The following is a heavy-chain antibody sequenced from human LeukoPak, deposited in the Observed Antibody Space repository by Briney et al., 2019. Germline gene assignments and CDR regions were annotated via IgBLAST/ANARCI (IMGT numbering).Heavy chain of an antibody. J-gene: IGHJ6*03. CDR3: AKFEGYSSRSGYYYYYMDV. Sequence: AASVKVSCKASGYTFTSYAMNWVRQAPGQGLEWMGWINTNTGNPTYAQGFTGRFVFSLDTSVSTAYLQISSLKAEDTAVYYCAKFEGYSSRSGYYYYYMDVWGKGTTVTVSS. CDR2: INTNTGNP. D-gene: IGHD6-13*01. CDR1: GYTFTSYA. V-gene: IGHV7-4-1*02.